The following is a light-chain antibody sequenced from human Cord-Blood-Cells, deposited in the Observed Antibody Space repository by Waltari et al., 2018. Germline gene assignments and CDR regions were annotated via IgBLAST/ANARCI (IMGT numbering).Light chain of an antibody. CDR2: GAS. CDR1: QSVSISY. J-gene: IGKJ1*01. CDR3: QQYGRSTWT. V-gene: IGKV3-20*01. Sequence: EIVLTQSPGTLSLSPGERATLSCRASQSVSISYLAWYQQKPGQAPRLLIYGASRRATGIPDRFSGSGSGTDFTLTISRLEPEDFAVYYCQQYGRSTWTFGQGTKVEIK.